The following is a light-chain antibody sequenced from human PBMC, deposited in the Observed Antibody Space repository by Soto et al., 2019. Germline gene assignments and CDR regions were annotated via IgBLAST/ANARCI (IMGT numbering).Light chain of an antibody. CDR1: QSISSS. V-gene: IGKV1-39*01. Sequence: DIQMTQSRSSLSASVGDRVTITCRASQSISSSLNWYQQKPGKAPKLLIYAASSLQSGVPSTFSGSGSGTDSTLTISSLQPEDFATYYCQQSYSTPPVTFGPWTKVDI. J-gene: IGKJ3*01. CDR2: AAS. CDR3: QQSYSTPPVT.